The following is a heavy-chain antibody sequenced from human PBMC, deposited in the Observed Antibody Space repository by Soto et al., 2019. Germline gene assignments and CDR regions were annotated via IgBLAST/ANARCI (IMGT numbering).Heavy chain of an antibody. CDR3: ARDWLGCGGDCYSGYYYYGMDV. D-gene: IGHD2-21*02. Sequence: ASVKVSCKASGYTFTGYYMHWVRQAPGQGLEWMGWINPNSGGTNYAQKFQGWVTMTRDTSISTAYMELSRLRSDDTAVYYCARDWLGCGGDCYSGYYYYGMDVWGQGTTVTVSS. CDR2: INPNSGGT. V-gene: IGHV1-2*04. J-gene: IGHJ6*02. CDR1: GYTFTGYY.